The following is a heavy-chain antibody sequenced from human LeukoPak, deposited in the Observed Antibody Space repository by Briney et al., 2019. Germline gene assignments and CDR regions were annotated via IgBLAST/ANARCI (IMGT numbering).Heavy chain of an antibody. J-gene: IGHJ4*02. D-gene: IGHD5-18*01. Sequence: GGSLRLSCVASGFTFSSYAMSWVRQAPGKGLEWVSAFSGSGGSTYYADSVKGRFTISRDNSKNTLYLQMNSLRAEDTAVYYCARAADTAMFPFDYWGQGTLVTVSS. V-gene: IGHV3-23*01. CDR1: GFTFSSYA. CDR2: FSGSGGST. CDR3: ARAADTAMFPFDY.